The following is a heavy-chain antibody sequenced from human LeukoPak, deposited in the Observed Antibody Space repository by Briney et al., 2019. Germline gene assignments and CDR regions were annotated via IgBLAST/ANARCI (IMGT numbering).Heavy chain of an antibody. V-gene: IGHV4-4*07. Sequence: SETLSLTCTVSGGSFISYYWNWIRQPAGKGLEWIGRVYAGGYTTYNPSLKNRVTMSVDTSKDQFSLRLTSVTAADTAVYYCAKNTSSWYRPPVAFDLWGERTMVTVSS. CDR2: VYAGGYT. CDR1: GGSFISYY. D-gene: IGHD6-13*01. J-gene: IGHJ3*01. CDR3: AKNTSSWYRPPVAFDL.